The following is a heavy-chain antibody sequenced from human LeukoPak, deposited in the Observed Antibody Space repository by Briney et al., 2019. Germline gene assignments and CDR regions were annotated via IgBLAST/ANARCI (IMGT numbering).Heavy chain of an antibody. D-gene: IGHD1-26*01. CDR3: ARVSGSYPNYFDY. CDR1: GFTFSTYC. V-gene: IGHV3-21*04. Sequence: GGSLRLSCAASGFTFSTYCMNWVRQAPGKGLEWVSSISSSSSSYINYADSVKGRFTISRDNAKNSLYLQMNSLRAEDTAVYYCARVSGSYPNYFDYWGQGTLVTVSS. CDR2: ISSSSSSYI. J-gene: IGHJ4*02.